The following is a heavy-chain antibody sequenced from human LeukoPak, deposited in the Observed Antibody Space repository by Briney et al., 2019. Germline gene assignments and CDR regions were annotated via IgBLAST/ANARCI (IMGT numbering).Heavy chain of an antibody. CDR3: ARAARTLFGVFIIAAFDI. Sequence: ASVKVSCKASGGTFSRYGINWVRQAPGQGLDWMGGIIPIFGAANYAQKFQGRVTITADTSTNTAYMELGSLRSEDAAVYYCARAARTLFGVFIIAAFDIWGQGTMVTVSS. CDR2: IIPIFGAA. V-gene: IGHV1-69*06. CDR1: GGTFSRYG. D-gene: IGHD3-3*01. J-gene: IGHJ3*02.